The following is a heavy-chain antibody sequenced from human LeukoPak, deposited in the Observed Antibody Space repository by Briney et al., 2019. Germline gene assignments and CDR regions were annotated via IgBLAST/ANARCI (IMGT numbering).Heavy chain of an antibody. Sequence: ASVKVSCKASGYTFIGYYMHWVRQAPRQGLEWMGWINSNSCGTNYAQSFQGRVTMTRDTSISTAYMELSRLTSDDTAVYYCARGGYTGYDGLDPNYWGQGTLVTVSS. V-gene: IGHV1-2*02. D-gene: IGHD5-12*01. CDR2: INSNSCGT. CDR3: ARGGYTGYDGLDPNY. J-gene: IGHJ4*02. CDR1: GYTFIGYY.